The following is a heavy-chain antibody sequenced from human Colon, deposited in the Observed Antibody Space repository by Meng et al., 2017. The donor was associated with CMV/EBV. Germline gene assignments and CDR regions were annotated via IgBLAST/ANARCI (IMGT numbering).Heavy chain of an antibody. D-gene: IGHD3-9*01. Sequence: ETLSLTCNVSGGSVSSGIHYWNWIRQSPGKGLEWIGNIDYSGSTKYNPSLKSRVTISVDTSKNQFSLKLSSVTAADTAVYYCARGGLTPGEGGWFDPWGQGTLVTVSS. CDR1: GGSVSSGIHY. CDR2: IDYSGST. CDR3: ARGGLTPGEGGWFDP. V-gene: IGHV4-61*01. J-gene: IGHJ5*02.